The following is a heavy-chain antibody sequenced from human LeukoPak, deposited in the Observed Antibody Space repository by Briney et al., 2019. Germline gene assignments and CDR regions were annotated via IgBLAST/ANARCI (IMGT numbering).Heavy chain of an antibody. CDR2: IYYSGST. CDR3: ARDGAVAD. Sequence: SQTLSLTCTVSGGSIRSGDFYWSWIRQPPGKGLEWIGYIYYSGSTNYKPSLKSRVTISKDTSKNQFSLKLSSVTAADTAVYYCARDGAVADWGQGTLVTVSS. D-gene: IGHD6-19*01. J-gene: IGHJ4*02. CDR1: GGSIRSGDFY. V-gene: IGHV4-30-4*01.